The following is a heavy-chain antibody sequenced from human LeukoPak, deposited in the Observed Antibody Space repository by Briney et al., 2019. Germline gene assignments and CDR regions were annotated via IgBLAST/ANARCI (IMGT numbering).Heavy chain of an antibody. CDR2: IYESGST. D-gene: IGHD3-22*01. J-gene: IGHJ4*02. CDR3: ARTPHYYESGGYSVRFDY. Sequence: SETLSLTCTVSGYSISSGNYWGWIRQPPGKGLEWIGSIYESGSTYYNPSLKSRVTISVDTSKNQFSLKLSSVIAADTAVYYCARTPHYYESGGYSVRFDYWGQGTLVTASS. V-gene: IGHV4-38-2*02. CDR1: GYSISSGNY.